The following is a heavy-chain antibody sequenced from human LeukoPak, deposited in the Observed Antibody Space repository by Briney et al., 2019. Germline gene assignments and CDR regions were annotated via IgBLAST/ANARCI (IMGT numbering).Heavy chain of an antibody. D-gene: IGHD3-10*01. V-gene: IGHV1-69*05. CDR1: GGTFSSYA. CDR2: IIPIFGTA. CDR3: ARERGSGDSYYYYYMDV. Sequence: SVKVSCKASGGTFSSYAISWVRQAPGQGLEWIGRIIPIFGTANYAQKFQGRVTITTDESTSTACMELSSLRSEDTAVYYCARERGSGDSYYYYYMDVWGKGTTVTVSS. J-gene: IGHJ6*03.